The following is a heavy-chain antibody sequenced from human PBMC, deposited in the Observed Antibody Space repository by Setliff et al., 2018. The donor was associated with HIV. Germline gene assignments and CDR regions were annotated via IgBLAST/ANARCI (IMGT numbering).Heavy chain of an antibody. CDR1: GDFISSDYY. V-gene: IGHV4-38-2*02. J-gene: IGHJ5*02. CDR2: IIYHGTT. Sequence: PSETLSLTCTVSGDFISSDYYWGWIRQPPGKGLEWIGSIIYHGTTYINPSLKGRVSMSLDTSKNQFSLTLTSVTAADTAVYYCARAGLTLTDWFDPWGQGSLVTVSS. CDR3: ARAGLTLTDWFDP.